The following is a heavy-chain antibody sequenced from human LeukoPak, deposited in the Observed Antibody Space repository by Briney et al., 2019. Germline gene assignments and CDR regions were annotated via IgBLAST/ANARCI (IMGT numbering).Heavy chain of an antibody. CDR2: ISGSGGSM. V-gene: IGHV3-64*01. CDR3: AREAPPGALDY. J-gene: IGHJ4*02. Sequence: GGSLRLSCAASGFTFNNYPMHWVRQAPRKGLESVSAISGSGGSMYYANSVRGRFTISRDNSNNTLYLQMGSLRAEDTAVYYCAREAPPGALDYWGQGTLATVSS. CDR1: GFTFNNYP.